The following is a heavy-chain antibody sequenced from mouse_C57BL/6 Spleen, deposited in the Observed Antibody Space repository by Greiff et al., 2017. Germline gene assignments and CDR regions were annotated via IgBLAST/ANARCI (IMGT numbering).Heavy chain of an antibody. V-gene: IGHV5-17*01. CDR1: GFTFSDYG. D-gene: IGHD1-1*01. Sequence: EVKLQESGGGLVKPGGSLKLSCAASGFTFSDYGMHWVRQAPEKGLEWVAYISSGSSTIYYADTVKGRFTISRDNAKNTLFLQMTSLRSEDTAMYYCARSHYYGSSYRDYWGQGTTLTVSS. CDR3: ARSHYYGSSYRDY. J-gene: IGHJ2*01. CDR2: ISSGSSTI.